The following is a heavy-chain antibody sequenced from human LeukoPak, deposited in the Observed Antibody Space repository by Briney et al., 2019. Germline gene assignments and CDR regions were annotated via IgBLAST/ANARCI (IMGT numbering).Heavy chain of an antibody. CDR2: INPGSSII. J-gene: IGHJ4*02. CDR3: ASRDILTAYRR. CDR1: GFNFRDYY. D-gene: IGHD3-9*01. Sequence: PGGSLRLSCAASGFNFRDYYMSWIRQAPGKGLEWVSYINPGSSIIYYADSVKGRFTISRDNANNSLYLQMNSLRAEDTAFYYCASRDILTAYRRWGQGTLVTVSS. V-gene: IGHV3-11*01.